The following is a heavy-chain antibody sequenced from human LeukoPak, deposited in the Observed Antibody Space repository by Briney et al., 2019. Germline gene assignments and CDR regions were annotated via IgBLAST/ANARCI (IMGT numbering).Heavy chain of an antibody. CDR2: ISSSNDDI. V-gene: IGHV3-21*01. D-gene: IGHD2-2*01. Sequence: PGGSLRLSCAASGFTFSSYNMNWVRQSPGKGLKWVSSISSSNDDIYYADSVKGRFTISRDNAKNSLYLQMDSLRAEDTALYYCARVTVPSATAFDYWGRGTLVTVSS. CDR3: ARVTVPSATAFDY. CDR1: GFTFSSYN. J-gene: IGHJ4*02.